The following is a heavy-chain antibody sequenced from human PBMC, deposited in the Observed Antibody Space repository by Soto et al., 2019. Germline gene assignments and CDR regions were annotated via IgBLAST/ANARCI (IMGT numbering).Heavy chain of an antibody. V-gene: IGHV5-51*01. CDR1: GYSFPRFW. D-gene: IGHD3-22*01. J-gene: IGHJ4*02. Sequence: GDTLEIPRYSSGYSFPRFWLGWVRQMPGKGLEWMGIIYPGDSDTKYTPSVEGQDTISADKSITTAYLQWSSLKVSDTAMYYCAIAAAYYYDSSGYYLFDYWGQGTLVTVSS. CDR3: AIAAAYYYDSSGYYLFDY. CDR2: IYPGDSDT.